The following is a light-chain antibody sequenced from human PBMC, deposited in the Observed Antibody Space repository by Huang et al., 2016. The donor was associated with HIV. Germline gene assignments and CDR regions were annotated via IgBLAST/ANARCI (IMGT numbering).Light chain of an antibody. Sequence: EIVLTQSPATLSLSPGQRATLSCRTSQSVGNYLAWYQQRPGQAPRLRIYDASNRATGIPARFSGSGSGTAFTLTISSLEPDDFAVYYCQQRSSPLTFGGGTKVEIK. CDR3: QQRSSPLT. CDR1: QSVGNY. V-gene: IGKV3-11*01. J-gene: IGKJ4*01. CDR2: DAS.